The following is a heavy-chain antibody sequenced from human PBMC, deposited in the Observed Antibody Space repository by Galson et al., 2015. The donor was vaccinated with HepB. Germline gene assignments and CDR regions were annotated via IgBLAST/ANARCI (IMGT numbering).Heavy chain of an antibody. Sequence: SLRLSCAASGFTFSNAWMSWVRQAPGKGLEWLGRIKRKTDDGTTDDAAPVKGSFTISRDDSKNTLYLQMNSLKTEDTAVYYCTTDQAGSYFSQADAFDNWVQGTIVTVSS. CDR3: TTDQAGSYFSQADAFDN. CDR2: IKRKTDDGTT. CDR1: GFTFSNAW. V-gene: IGHV3-15*01. D-gene: IGHD1-26*01. J-gene: IGHJ3*02.